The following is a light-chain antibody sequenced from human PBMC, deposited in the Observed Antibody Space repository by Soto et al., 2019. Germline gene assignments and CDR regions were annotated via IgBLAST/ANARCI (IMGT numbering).Light chain of an antibody. Sequence: QSDLTQPRSLSVSPGQSVTISFTGTGNDVGAYNYVSWYQQHPGRPPKLMIYDVTKWPSGVPERFSGSKSGNTASLTISGLQAEDEADYFCCSYAGGYIYLFGTGTKVTVL. CDR3: CSYAGGYIYL. CDR2: DVT. V-gene: IGLV2-11*01. CDR1: GNDVGAYNY. J-gene: IGLJ1*01.